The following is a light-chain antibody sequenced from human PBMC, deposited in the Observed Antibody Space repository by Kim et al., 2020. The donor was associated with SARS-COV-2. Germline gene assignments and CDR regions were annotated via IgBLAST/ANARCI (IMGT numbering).Light chain of an antibody. CDR1: SGGIASDN. CDR3: HSYDVSDVI. Sequence: GMSESNTSTITSGGIASDNIQWFQHHPNSAPTPVIYDDNQRPSGVPSRYSGSIDSSANSASLTISGRKTEDEADYYCHSYDVSDVIFGGGTQLTVL. V-gene: IGLV6-57*02. CDR2: DDN. J-gene: IGLJ2*01.